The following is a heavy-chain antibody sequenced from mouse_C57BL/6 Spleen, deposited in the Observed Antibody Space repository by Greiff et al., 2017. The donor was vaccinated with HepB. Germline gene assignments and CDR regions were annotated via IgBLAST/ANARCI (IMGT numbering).Heavy chain of an antibody. CDR2: ISYDGSN. Sequence: ESGPGLVKPSQSLSLTCSVTGYSITSGYYWNWIRQFPGNKLEWMGYISYDGSNNYNPSLKNRISITRDTSKNQFFLKLNSVTTEDTATYYCASGIITTGDYWGQGTSVTVSS. V-gene: IGHV3-6*01. CDR1: GYSITSGYY. CDR3: ASGIITTGDY. J-gene: IGHJ4*01. D-gene: IGHD1-1*01.